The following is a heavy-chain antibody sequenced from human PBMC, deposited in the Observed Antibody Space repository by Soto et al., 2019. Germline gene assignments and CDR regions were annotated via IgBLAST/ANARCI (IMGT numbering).Heavy chain of an antibody. J-gene: IGHJ6*02. D-gene: IGHD1-20*01. CDR2: INPNSGGT. V-gene: IGHV1-2*02. Sequence: ASVKVSCKASGYTFTGYYMHWVRQAPGQGLEWMGWINPNSGGTNYAQKFQGRVTMTRDTSISTAYMELSRLRSDDTAVYYCARVHNWDYYYYYGMDVWGQGTTVTV. CDR1: GYTFTGYY. CDR3: ARVHNWDYYYYYGMDV.